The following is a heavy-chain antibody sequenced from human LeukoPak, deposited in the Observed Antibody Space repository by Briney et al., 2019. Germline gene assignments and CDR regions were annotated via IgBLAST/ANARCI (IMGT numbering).Heavy chain of an antibody. CDR2: IYASGST. CDR1: GGSISSYY. Sequence: SETLSLTCAVSGGSISSYYWNWIRQPAGKGLEWIGRIYASGSTNNPSLKSRVTISVDTSKNQFSLKLSSVTAADTAVYYCARVSGEQLVLGWGQGTLVTVSS. J-gene: IGHJ4*02. D-gene: IGHD6-13*01. CDR3: ARVSGEQLVLG. V-gene: IGHV4-4*07.